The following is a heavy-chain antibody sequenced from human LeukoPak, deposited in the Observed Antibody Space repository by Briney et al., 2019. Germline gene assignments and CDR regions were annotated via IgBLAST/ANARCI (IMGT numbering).Heavy chain of an antibody. Sequence: GGSLRLSCAGSGFTFGSSWMNWVRQVAGKGLEWVANINQDGSEMNYVDSVKDRFTISRDNAKMSLFLQMNSLRAEDTAVYYCAKDGSGLYYFDCWGQGTLVTVSS. CDR2: INQDGSEM. D-gene: IGHD6-25*01. V-gene: IGHV3-7*01. CDR1: GFTFGSSW. J-gene: IGHJ4*02. CDR3: AKDGSGLYYFDC.